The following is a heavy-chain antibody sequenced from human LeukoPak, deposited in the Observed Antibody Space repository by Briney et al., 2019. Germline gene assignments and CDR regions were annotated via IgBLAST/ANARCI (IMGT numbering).Heavy chain of an antibody. CDR1: RVTFNGYT. Sequence: GGSLRLSCTASRVTFNGYTINWVRQAPGKGLEWVSSISGSSRYISYANSVEGRFTASRDNAKNTLYLQMNSLRDEDTAVYYCARELLWFGAPMDVWGKGTTVSVSS. J-gene: IGHJ6*03. CDR3: ARELLWFGAPMDV. D-gene: IGHD3-10*01. V-gene: IGHV3-21*01. CDR2: ISGSSRYI.